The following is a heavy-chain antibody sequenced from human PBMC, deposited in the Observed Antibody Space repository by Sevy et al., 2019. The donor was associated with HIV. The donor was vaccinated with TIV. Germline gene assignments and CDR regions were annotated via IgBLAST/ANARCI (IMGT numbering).Heavy chain of an antibody. CDR3: ARGWIQLWTPDAFDI. J-gene: IGHJ3*02. Sequence: GGSLRLSCAASGFTFSDYYMSWIRQAPGKGLEWVSYISSSGSTIYYADSVKGRFTISRDNAKNSPYLQMNSLRAEDTAVYYCARGWIQLWTPDAFDIWGQGTMVTVSS. CDR1: GFTFSDYY. CDR2: ISSSGSTI. V-gene: IGHV3-11*01. D-gene: IGHD5-18*01.